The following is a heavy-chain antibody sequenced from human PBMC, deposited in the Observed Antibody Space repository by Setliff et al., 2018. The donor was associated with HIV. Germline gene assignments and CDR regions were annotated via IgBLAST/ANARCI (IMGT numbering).Heavy chain of an antibody. D-gene: IGHD2-15*01. Sequence: ASVKVSCKASGYTFISYYIHWVRQAPGQGLEWMGVIHPSGGSTSYAQSFQDRVTMTRDTSTSTVYMELSSLRSEDTAVYYCARVRYCSGGSCYGGEYWFDPWGQGTLVTAPQ. J-gene: IGHJ5*02. CDR2: IHPSGGST. CDR3: ARVRYCSGGSCYGGEYWFDP. CDR1: GYTFISYY. V-gene: IGHV1-46*01.